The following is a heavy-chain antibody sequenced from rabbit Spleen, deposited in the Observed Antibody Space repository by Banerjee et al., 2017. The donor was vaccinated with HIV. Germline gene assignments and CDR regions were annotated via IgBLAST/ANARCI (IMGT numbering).Heavy chain of an antibody. CDR2: IYAGTASYT. CDR3: TRSADASYLGAFDP. Sequence: QEQLEESGGDLVKPGASLTLTCTTSGFSFSSGYYMCWVRQAPGKGLEWIACIYAGTASYTYYTTWAKGRFTISKTSSTTVTLEMPSLTPADTATYFCTRSADASYLGAFDPWGPGTLVTVS. J-gene: IGHJ2*01. D-gene: IGHD6-1*01. V-gene: IGHV1S45*01. CDR1: GFSFSSGYY.